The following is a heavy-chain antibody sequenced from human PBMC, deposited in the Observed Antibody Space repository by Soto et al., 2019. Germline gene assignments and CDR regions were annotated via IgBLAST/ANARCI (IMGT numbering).Heavy chain of an antibody. CDR3: ARDNIVVVPAAMADYYYGMDV. J-gene: IGHJ6*02. CDR1: GFTVSSNY. CDR2: IYSGGST. V-gene: IGHV3-53*04. D-gene: IGHD2-2*01. Sequence: EVQLVESGGGLVQPGGSLRLSCAASGFTVSSNYMSWVRQAPGKGLEWVSVIYSGGSTYYADSVKGRFTISRHNSKNTLYLQMNSLRAEDTAVYYCARDNIVVVPAAMADYYYGMDVWGQGTTVTVSS.